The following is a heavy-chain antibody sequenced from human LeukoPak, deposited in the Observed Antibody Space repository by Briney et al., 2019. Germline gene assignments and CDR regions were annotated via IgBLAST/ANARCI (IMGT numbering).Heavy chain of an antibody. CDR2: ISSSGSSI. V-gene: IGHV3-11*01. CDR1: GFTFSDYY. D-gene: IGHD3-10*01. CDR3: ARSWKGYYASGTYSSSGELDY. J-gene: IGHJ4*02. Sequence: PGGSLRLSCAASGFTFSDYYMSWIRQAPGKGLEWVSYISSSGSSIYHADSVKGRFTISRDNAKNSLYLQMNSLRAEDTAVYYCARSWKGYYASGTYSSSGELDYWGQGTLVTVSS.